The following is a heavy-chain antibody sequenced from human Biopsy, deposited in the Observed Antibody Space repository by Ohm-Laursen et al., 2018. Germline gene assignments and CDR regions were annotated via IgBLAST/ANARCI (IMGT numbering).Heavy chain of an antibody. J-gene: IGHJ4*02. D-gene: IGHD4-17*01. Sequence: GTLSLTCTVSGGSINSHHWSWIRQPAGRGLEWIGRVYISGGTTYNPSLKSRVTMSLDTSKNQFSLRLRSVTAADTAVYYCARDSPSYADYPFDYWGQGTLVTVSS. V-gene: IGHV4-4*07. CDR3: ARDSPSYADYPFDY. CDR1: GGSINSHH. CDR2: VYISGGT.